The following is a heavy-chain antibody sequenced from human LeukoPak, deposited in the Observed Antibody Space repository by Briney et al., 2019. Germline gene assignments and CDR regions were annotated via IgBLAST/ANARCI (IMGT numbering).Heavy chain of an antibody. J-gene: IGHJ3*02. CDR1: GGSISSYY. CDR2: IYYSGST. Sequence: PSETLSLTCTVSGGSISSYYWSWIRQPPGKGLEWIGYIYYSGSTYYNPSLKSRVTISVDTSKNQFSLKLSSVTAADTAVYYCARVPVKADAFDIWGQGTMVTVSS. CDR3: ARVPVKADAFDI. V-gene: IGHV4-59*06.